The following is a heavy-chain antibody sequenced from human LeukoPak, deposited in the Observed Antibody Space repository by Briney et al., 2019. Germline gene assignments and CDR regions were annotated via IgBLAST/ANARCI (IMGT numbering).Heavy chain of an antibody. CDR3: ARVDNTVTTLYYYYYGMDV. Sequence: SETLSLTCAVYGGSFSDYYWSWIRQPPGKGLEWIGEINHSGSTNYNPSLKSRVTMSIDTSKSQFSLKLTSVTAADSALYYCARVDNTVTTLYYYYYGMDVWGQGTTVTVSS. J-gene: IGHJ6*02. CDR1: GGSFSDYY. V-gene: IGHV4-34*01. D-gene: IGHD4-11*01. CDR2: INHSGST.